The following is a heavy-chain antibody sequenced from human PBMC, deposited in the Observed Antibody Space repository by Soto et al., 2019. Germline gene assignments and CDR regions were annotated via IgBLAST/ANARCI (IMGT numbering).Heavy chain of an antibody. CDR3: ARVPSTRGLDY. V-gene: IGHV3-11*01. CDR1: GFTFSHYY. CDR2: ISTGGTTI. J-gene: IGHJ4*02. Sequence: GGSLRLSCTPSGFTFSHYYMTWIRQAPGKGLEWVSYISTGGTTIYYADSVKGRFTISRDDARNSLYLQMNSLRDDDTAVYYCARVPSTRGLDYWGQGTLVTVSS.